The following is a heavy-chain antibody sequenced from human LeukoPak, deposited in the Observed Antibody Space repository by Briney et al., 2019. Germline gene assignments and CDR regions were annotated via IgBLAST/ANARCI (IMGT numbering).Heavy chain of an antibody. J-gene: IGHJ3*02. CDR1: GFTFSSYA. CDR3: ARDLDYYDRGAFDI. Sequence: GGSLRLSCAASGFTFSSYAMHWVRQAPGKGLEWVAVISYDGSNKYYADSVKGRFTISRDNSKNTLYLQMNSLRAEDTAVYYCARDLDYYDRGAFDIWGQGTMVTVSS. D-gene: IGHD3-22*01. CDR2: ISYDGSNK. V-gene: IGHV3-30-3*01.